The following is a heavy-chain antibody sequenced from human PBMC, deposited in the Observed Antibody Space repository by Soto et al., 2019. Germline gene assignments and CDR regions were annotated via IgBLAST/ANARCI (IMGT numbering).Heavy chain of an antibody. CDR2: VHHSGST. D-gene: IGHD3-3*01. CDR1: GYSISSGYH. V-gene: IGHV4-38-2*01. Sequence: SETLSLTCAVSGYSISSGYHWGWIRQPPGKGLEWLGSVHHSGSTYYNPSLKSRLTISVDKSKNQFSLNLTSVTAADTAVYYCARAHDFWGGRQQPIDSWGQGTLVTVSS. J-gene: IGHJ4*02. CDR3: ARAHDFWGGRQQPIDS.